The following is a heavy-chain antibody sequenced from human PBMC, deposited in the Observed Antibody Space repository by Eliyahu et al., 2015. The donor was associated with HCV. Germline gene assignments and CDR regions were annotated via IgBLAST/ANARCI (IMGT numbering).Heavy chain of an antibody. CDR3: AGGDSSGYYYINWYFDL. CDR2: IYYSGST. J-gene: IGHJ2*01. D-gene: IGHD3-22*01. Sequence: QVQLQESGPGLVKPSETLSLTCTVSGGXISXSYWXWIRQXPGXGLEWIGYIYYSGSTXYNPSLKSRVTISVDTSKNQFSLKLSSVTAADTAVYYCAGGDSSGYYYINWYFDLWGRGTLVTVSS. V-gene: IGHV4-59*01. CDR1: GGXISXSY.